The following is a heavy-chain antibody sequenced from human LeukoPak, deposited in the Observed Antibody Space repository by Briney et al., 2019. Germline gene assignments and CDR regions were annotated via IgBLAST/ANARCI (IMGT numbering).Heavy chain of an antibody. CDR1: GGSISSYY. J-gene: IGHJ6*03. CDR3: ARDYYDSSGYSKYYYYYYMDV. D-gene: IGHD3-22*01. CDR2: IYTSGST. Sequence: SETLSLTCTVSGGSISSYYWSWIRQPAGKGLEWIGRIYTSGSTNYNPSLKSRVTMSVDTSKNQFSLKLSSVTAADTAVYYCARDYYDSSGYSKYYYYYYMDVWGKGTTVTDSS. V-gene: IGHV4-4*07.